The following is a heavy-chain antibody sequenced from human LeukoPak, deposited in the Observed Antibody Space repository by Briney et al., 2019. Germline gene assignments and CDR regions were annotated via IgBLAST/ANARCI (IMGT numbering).Heavy chain of an antibody. CDR1: GYTFTDYY. D-gene: IGHD3-9*01. Sequence: ASVKVSCKASGYTFTDYYMHWVRQAPGQGLEWMGIINPSGGSTRYAQKFQGRVTMTRDTSTSTVYMELSSLKFEDTAVYYCARSFDWALDYWGQGTLVTVSS. CDR2: INPSGGST. CDR3: ARSFDWALDY. V-gene: IGHV1-46*01. J-gene: IGHJ4*02.